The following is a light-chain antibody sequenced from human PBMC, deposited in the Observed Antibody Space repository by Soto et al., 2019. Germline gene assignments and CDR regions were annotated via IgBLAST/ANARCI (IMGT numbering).Light chain of an antibody. CDR2: DVY. Sequence: QSVLTQPASVSGSPGQSITISCTGTRRDIGAYNYVSWFQQNPGKAPKCMIYDVYSRPSGVSHRFSGSKSANTASLTISGLQAEDEAVYYCTSYTTTNTLALGGGTKLTVL. CDR1: RRDIGAYNY. V-gene: IGLV2-14*01. CDR3: TSYTTTNTLA. J-gene: IGLJ2*01.